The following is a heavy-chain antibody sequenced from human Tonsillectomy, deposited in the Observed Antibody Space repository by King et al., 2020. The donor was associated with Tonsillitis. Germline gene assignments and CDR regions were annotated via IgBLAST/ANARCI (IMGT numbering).Heavy chain of an antibody. CDR1: GFTFSSYE. CDR3: ARGVVGVYFDY. Sequence: VQLVESGGGLVQPGGSLRLSCAASGFTFSSYEMHWVRQATGKGLEWVSAIGTAGDTYYPGSVKGRFTISRENAKNSLYLQMNSLRAGDTAVYYCARGVVGVYFDYWGQGTLVTVSS. J-gene: IGHJ4*02. D-gene: IGHD2-15*01. V-gene: IGHV3-13*01. CDR2: IGTAGDT.